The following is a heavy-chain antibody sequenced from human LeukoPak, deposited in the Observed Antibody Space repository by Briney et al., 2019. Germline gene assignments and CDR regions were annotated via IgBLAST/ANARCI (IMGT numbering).Heavy chain of an antibody. V-gene: IGHV3-23*01. CDR3: AKGPSGSSHHFFDY. D-gene: IGHD6-19*01. CDR2: ISDTSGRL. CDR1: GFTFSNCA. J-gene: IGHJ4*02. Sequence: PGGSLRLSCAASGFTFSNCAMTWVRQAPGKGLEWVATISDTSGRLTHADSVLGRFTISRDNSKNTLFLQMESLRAEDSALYYCAKGPSGSSHHFFDYWGQGTLVTVSS.